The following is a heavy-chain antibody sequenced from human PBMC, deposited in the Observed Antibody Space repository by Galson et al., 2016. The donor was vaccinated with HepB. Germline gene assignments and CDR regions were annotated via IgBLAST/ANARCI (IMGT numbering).Heavy chain of an antibody. J-gene: IGHJ4*02. V-gene: IGHV3-11*04. CDR3: AKTWGLNSFVF. D-gene: IGHD2-21*02. CDR1: GFSFRDYG. CDR2: IKTSGDTI. Sequence: SLRLSCAVSGFSFRDYGMSWVRQAPGHAPEWVACIKTSGDTIHYADSAKGRFTISRDNVKNSLSLDMSSLRFEETAVFYCAKTWGLNSFVFWGQGTLVTGSS.